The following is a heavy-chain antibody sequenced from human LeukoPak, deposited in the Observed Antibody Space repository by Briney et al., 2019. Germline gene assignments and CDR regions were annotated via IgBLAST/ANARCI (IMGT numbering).Heavy chain of an antibody. J-gene: IGHJ5*02. V-gene: IGHV3-23*01. CDR3: AKYSSSWYFFWFDP. Sequence: GALRLSCAASGFTFSSYAMSWVRQAPGKGLEWVSGISGSGDNTYYADSVKGRFTISRDNSKNTLYLQMNSLRAEDTAVYYCAKYSSSWYFFWFDPWGQGTLVTVSS. CDR1: GFTFSSYA. D-gene: IGHD6-13*01. CDR2: ISGSGDNT.